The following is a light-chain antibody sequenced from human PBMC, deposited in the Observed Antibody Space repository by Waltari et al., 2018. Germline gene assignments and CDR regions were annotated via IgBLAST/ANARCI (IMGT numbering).Light chain of an antibody. V-gene: IGKV1-5*03. CDR3: QQYDSFSPLT. J-gene: IGKJ1*01. CDR2: KAS. CDR1: QSISKY. Sequence: DIEMTQSPSTLSASVGDRVTISCRATQSISKYFAWYQQTPGKAPKLLIYKASSLESGVPSRFSASGSGTEFTLTISDLQPEDFGTYYCQQYDSFSPLTFGQGTKVDI.